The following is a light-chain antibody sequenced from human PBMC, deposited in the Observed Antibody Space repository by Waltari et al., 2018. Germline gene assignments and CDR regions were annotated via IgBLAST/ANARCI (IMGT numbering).Light chain of an antibody. CDR2: GAS. Sequence: EIVMTQSPATLSVSPGEGATLPCRASQCVSSNLAWYQHKPGQAPRLLIYGASTRATGIPARFSGSGSGTEFTLTISSLQSEDFAFYYCQQYNNWPPEDTFGQGTKLEIK. CDR3: QQYNNWPPEDT. V-gene: IGKV3-15*01. J-gene: IGKJ2*01. CDR1: QCVSSN.